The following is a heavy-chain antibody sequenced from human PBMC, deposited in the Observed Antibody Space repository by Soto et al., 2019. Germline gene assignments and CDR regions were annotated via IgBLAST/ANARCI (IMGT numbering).Heavy chain of an antibody. J-gene: IGHJ1*01. V-gene: IGHV3-15*01. CDR3: ISGPG. CDR2: IKSKTDGGTT. Sequence: SWIRQAPGKGLEWVGRIKSKTDGGTTDYGAPVKGRFIISRDDSKNTLYLQMDSLKIEGTAVYYCISGPGWGQGTLVTVSS.